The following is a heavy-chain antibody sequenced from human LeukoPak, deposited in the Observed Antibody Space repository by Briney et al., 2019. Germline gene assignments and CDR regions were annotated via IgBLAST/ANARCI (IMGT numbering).Heavy chain of an antibody. CDR1: GGSVSDYY. Sequence: SETLSLTCTISGGSVSDYYWSWIRQSPGKGLEWIGYIYYTGSTTYNPSLKSRVTMSADTSKNQFSLNLNSVTAADTAVYYCARGNLGGRRQWLVLFDYWGQGTLVTVSS. CDR2: IYYTGST. V-gene: IGHV4-59*02. J-gene: IGHJ4*02. D-gene: IGHD6-19*01. CDR3: ARGNLGGRRQWLVLFDY.